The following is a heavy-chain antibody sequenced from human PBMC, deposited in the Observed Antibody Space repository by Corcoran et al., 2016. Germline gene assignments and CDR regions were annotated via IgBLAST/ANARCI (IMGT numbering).Heavy chain of an antibody. J-gene: IGHJ4*02. V-gene: IGHV3-30*18. CDR3: AKEGIRKYRGSFDY. Sequence: QVQLVESGGGVVQPGRSLRLSCAASGFTFSSYGMHWVRQAPGKGLEWVAVISYDGSNKYYADSVKGRFTISRDNSKNTLYLQMNSLRAEDTAVYYCAKEGIRKYRGSFDYWGQGTLVTVSS. D-gene: IGHD2-2*01. CDR2: ISYDGSNK. CDR1: GFTFSSYG.